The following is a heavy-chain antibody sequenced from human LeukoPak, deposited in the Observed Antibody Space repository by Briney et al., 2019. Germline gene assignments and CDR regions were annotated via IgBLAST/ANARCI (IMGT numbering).Heavy chain of an antibody. Sequence: PGGPLRPSCAASGFTFSSYWMTWVRQAPGKGLEWVANIKQDGSEKYYVDSVKGRFTISRDNAKNSLYLQMSSLRAEDTAVYFCVRPDDYGDIFDYWGQGTLVTVSS. CDR1: GFTFSSYW. D-gene: IGHD4-17*01. J-gene: IGHJ4*02. CDR3: VRPDDYGDIFDY. CDR2: IKQDGSEK. V-gene: IGHV3-7*01.